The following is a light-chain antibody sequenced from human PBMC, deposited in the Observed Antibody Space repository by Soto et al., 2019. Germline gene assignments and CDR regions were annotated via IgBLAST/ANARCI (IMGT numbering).Light chain of an antibody. CDR1: SGSVSTSYS. CDR3: VLHMGSGIWV. CDR2: NTN. J-gene: IGLJ2*01. V-gene: IGLV8-61*01. Sequence: QTVVTQEPSFSVSPGGTVTLTCGLSSGSVSTSYSPSWYQQTPGQAPRTLIYNTNTRSSGVPDRFSGSTLGNKAALTITGAQAEDESDYYCVLHMGSGIWVFGGGTKLTVL.